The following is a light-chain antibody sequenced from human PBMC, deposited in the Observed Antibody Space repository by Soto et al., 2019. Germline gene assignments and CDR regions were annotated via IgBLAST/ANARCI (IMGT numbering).Light chain of an antibody. CDR1: QIVTSS. CDR2: DTF. V-gene: IGKV3-11*01. CDR3: QLRSDWPPTYP. J-gene: IGKJ2*01. Sequence: NLLPQSPATPYLSPGAGAPLSLRALQIVTSSLAWYQQRPGQAPRLLIYDTFTRATGIPARFSAKGAGTDFTLTISSLEPEDSAVYFCQLRSDWPPTYPLGQGTKVDIK.